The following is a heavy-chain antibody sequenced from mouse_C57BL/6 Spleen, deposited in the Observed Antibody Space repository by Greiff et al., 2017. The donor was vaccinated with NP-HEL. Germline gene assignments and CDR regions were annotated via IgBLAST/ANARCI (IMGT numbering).Heavy chain of an antibody. CDR2: IYPRSGNT. V-gene: IGHV1-81*01. CDR1: GYTFTSYG. CDR3: ARKEAGTGAMDY. J-gene: IGHJ4*01. D-gene: IGHD6-1*01. Sequence: VKLQESGAELARPGASVKLSCKASGYTFTSYGISWVKQRTGQGLEWIGEIYPRSGNTYYNEKFKGKATLTADKSSSTAYMELRSLTSEDSAVYFCARKEAGTGAMDYWGQGTSVTVSS.